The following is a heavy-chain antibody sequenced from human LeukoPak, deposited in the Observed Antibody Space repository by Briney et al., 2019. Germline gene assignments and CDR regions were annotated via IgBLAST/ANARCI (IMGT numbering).Heavy chain of an antibody. J-gene: IGHJ4*02. D-gene: IGHD3-16*02. CDR3: ARGTFYYDYVWGSYRYTSYFDY. CDR2: INHSGST. CDR1: GDSTNTYY. Sequence: SETLSLTCTISGDSTNTYYWSWIRQPPGKGLEWIGEINHSGSTNYNPSLKSRVTISVDTSKNQFSLKLSSVTAADTAVYYCARGTFYYDYVWGSYRYTSYFDYWGQGTLVTVSS. V-gene: IGHV4-34*01.